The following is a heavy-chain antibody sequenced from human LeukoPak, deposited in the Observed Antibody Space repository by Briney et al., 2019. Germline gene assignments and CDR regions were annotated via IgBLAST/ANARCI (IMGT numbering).Heavy chain of an antibody. CDR3: ARGESDAFDI. Sequence: GGSLRLSCAASGFTFSSYAMSWVRQAPGKGLEWGSAISGSGGSTYYADSVKGRFTISRDNSKNTLYLQMNSLRAEDTALYHCARGESDAFDIWGQGTMVTVSS. CDR1: GFTFSSYA. D-gene: IGHD5-24*01. J-gene: IGHJ3*02. CDR2: ISGSGGST. V-gene: IGHV3-23*01.